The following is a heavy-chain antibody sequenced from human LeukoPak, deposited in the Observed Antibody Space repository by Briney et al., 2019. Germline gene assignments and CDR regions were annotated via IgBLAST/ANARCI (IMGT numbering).Heavy chain of an antibody. V-gene: IGHV3-48*03. Sequence: GGSLRLSCAASGFTFSSYEMNWVRQAPGKGLEWVSYISSSGSTIYYADSVKGRFTISRDNAKNSLYLKMNSLRAEDTAVYYCAKVGTTSWYMDYWGQGILVTVSS. CDR2: ISSSGSTI. CDR1: GFTFSSYE. CDR3: AKVGTTSWYMDY. J-gene: IGHJ4*01. D-gene: IGHD6-13*01.